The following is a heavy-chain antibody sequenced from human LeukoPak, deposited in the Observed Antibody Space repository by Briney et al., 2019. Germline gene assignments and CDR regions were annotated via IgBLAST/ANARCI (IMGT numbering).Heavy chain of an antibody. CDR2: ISSSSSYI. V-gene: IGHV3-21*01. CDR3: ARGSSTVSGFGY. D-gene: IGHD3-10*01. CDR1: GFTFSSYS. J-gene: IGHJ4*02. Sequence: GGSLRLSCAASGFTFSSYSMTWVRQAPGKGLEWVSSISSSSSYIYYVDSVKGRFTISRDNAKSSLYLQMNRLRAEDTAFYYCARGSSTVSGFGYWGQGTLVTVSS.